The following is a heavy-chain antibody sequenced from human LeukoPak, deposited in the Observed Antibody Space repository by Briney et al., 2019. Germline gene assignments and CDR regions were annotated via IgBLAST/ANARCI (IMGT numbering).Heavy chain of an antibody. V-gene: IGHV4-34*01. CDR1: GGSISSYY. CDR3: ARGSPRLLWFGESYFDY. CDR2: INHSGST. Sequence: SETLPLTCTVSGGSISSYYWSWIRQPPGKGLEWIGEINHSGSTNYNPSLKSRVTISVDTSKNQFSLKLSSVTAADTAVYYCARGSPRLLWFGESYFDYWGQGTLVTVSS. D-gene: IGHD3-10*01. J-gene: IGHJ4*02.